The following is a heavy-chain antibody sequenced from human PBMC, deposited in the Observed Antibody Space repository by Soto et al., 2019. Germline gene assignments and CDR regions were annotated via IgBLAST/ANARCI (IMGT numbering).Heavy chain of an antibody. V-gene: IGHV4-59*01. J-gene: IGHJ4*02. CDR2: IYYSGST. Sequence: PSETLSLTCAVLGGSLRRDHWSWIRQPAGKGLERIGYIYYSGSTNYNPTLNGRVTVSEVRAKNQFSRKLSAVTVAVTAMYYSARVAGGTLYGDYYFDYWGQGTLVTVSS. D-gene: IGHD4-17*01. CDR3: ARVAGGTLYGDYYFDY. CDR1: GGSLRRDH.